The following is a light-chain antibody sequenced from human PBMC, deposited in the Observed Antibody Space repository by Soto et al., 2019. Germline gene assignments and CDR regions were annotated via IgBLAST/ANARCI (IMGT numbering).Light chain of an antibody. CDR1: ERISTW. CDR3: QQYRAYSWT. Sequence: DIQMTQSPSTLSAFVGDRVTITCRASERISTWLAWYQQKTGKPPKLMISKASTLESGVPSRFSGSGSGADFTLTISGLQPEDVAIYYCQQYRAYSWTFGQGTKVEI. V-gene: IGKV1-5*03. J-gene: IGKJ1*01. CDR2: KAS.